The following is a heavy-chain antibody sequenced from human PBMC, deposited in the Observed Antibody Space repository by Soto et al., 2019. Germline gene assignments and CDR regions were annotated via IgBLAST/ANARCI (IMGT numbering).Heavy chain of an antibody. CDR3: ATLGDYVWGSYRTDYYYGMDV. CDR2: IIPIFGTA. Sequence: SVXVSCKASGGTFSSYAISWVRQAPGQGLEWMGGIIPIFGTANYAQKFQGRVTITADESTSTAYMELSSLRSEDTAVYYCATLGDYVWGSYRTDYYYGMDVWGQGTTVTVSS. D-gene: IGHD3-16*02. CDR1: GGTFSSYA. J-gene: IGHJ6*02. V-gene: IGHV1-69*13.